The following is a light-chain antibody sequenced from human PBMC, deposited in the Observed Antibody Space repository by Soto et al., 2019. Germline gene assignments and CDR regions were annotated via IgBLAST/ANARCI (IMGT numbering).Light chain of an antibody. CDR1: QSVSNNY. CDR3: QQRSNWPP. CDR2: GAS. Sequence: EIVMTQSPSTLSVSPGERATLSCRASQSVSNNYLAWYQQKPGQAPRLLIYGASNRATGIPDRFSGSGSGTDFTLTISSLEPEDFAVYYCQQRSNWPPFGQGARLEIK. J-gene: IGKJ5*01. V-gene: IGKV3D-20*02.